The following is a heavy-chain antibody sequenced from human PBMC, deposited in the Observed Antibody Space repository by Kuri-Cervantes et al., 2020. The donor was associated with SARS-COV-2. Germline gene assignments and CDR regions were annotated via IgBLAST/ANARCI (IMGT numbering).Heavy chain of an antibody. CDR3: ARYVQGYSYGSGYYYYGMDV. CDR2: IYYSGST. D-gene: IGHD5-18*01. V-gene: IGHV4-59*01. CDR1: GSSISSYY. Sequence: ESLKISCTVSGSSISSYYWSWIRQPPGKGLEWIGYIYYSGSTNYNPSLKSRVTISVDTSKNQFSLTLSSVTAADTAVYYCARYVQGYSYGSGYYYYGMDVWGQGTSVTFSS. J-gene: IGHJ6*02.